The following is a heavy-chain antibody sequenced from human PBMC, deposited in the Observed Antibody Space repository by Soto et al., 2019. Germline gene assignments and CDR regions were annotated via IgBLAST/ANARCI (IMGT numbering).Heavy chain of an antibody. J-gene: IGHJ4*02. Sequence: EVQLVESGGGLVQPGGSLRLSCAASGFTFSNYWMHWVRQAPGKGLVWVSRINSDGSSTYYADSVKGRFTIYRDNAKNKLYLKMHSLRAEDTDVYYGTRNSYAYSWGQGTLVTVSS. CDR3: TRNSYAYS. CDR2: INSDGSST. D-gene: IGHD2-2*01. V-gene: IGHV3-74*01. CDR1: GFTFSNYW.